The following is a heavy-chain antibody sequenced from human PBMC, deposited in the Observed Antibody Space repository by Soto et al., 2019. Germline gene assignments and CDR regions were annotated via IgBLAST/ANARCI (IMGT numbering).Heavy chain of an antibody. J-gene: IGHJ5*01. V-gene: IGHV4-30-4*01. Sequence: SETRSHTYTVSAGSTRRGAYYWSWIRQPPGKGLEWIGYIYYSGSTYYNPSLKSRVTISVDTSKNQFSLKLSSVTAADTAVYYCAIQRYCSSTRCRPPCGQRTLVIGSP. D-gene: IGHD2-2*01. CDR3: AIQRYCSSTRCRPP. CDR2: IYYSGST. CDR1: AGSTRRGAYY.